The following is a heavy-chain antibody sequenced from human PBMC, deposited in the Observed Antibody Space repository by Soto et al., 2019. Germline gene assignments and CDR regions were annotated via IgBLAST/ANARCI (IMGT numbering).Heavy chain of an antibody. V-gene: IGHV1-18*01. D-gene: IGHD3-16*02. CDR3: ARGPSAYYDYVWGSYRYDNWFDP. Sequence: QVQLVQSGAEVKKPGDTMNVSCKASGYTFTSYGISWVRQAPGQGLEWMGWICAYNGNTNYAQKLQGRVTMTTDTSTSTAYMELRSLRSDDTAVYYCARGPSAYYDYVWGSYRYDNWFDPWGQGTLVTVSS. CDR2: ICAYNGNT. J-gene: IGHJ5*02. CDR1: GYTFTSYG.